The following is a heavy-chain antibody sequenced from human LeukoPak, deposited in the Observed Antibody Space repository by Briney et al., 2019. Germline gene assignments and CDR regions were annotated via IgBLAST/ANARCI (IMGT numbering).Heavy chain of an antibody. D-gene: IGHD3-9*01. J-gene: IGHJ4*02. V-gene: IGHV1-69*02. CDR1: ESSCSRCS. Sequence: TDSCKPYESSCSRCSISWERQVAGQGLEWMGRIIPILGMANYAQKFQGRVTITADKSTSTAYMELSSLRSEDTSVYYCARGRYYDMLTVVGFDYWGQGTLVTVCS. CDR2: IIPILGMA. CDR3: ARGRYYDMLTVVGFDY.